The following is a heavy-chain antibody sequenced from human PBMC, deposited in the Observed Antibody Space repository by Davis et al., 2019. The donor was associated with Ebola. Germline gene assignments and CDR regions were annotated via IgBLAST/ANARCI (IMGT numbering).Heavy chain of an antibody. Sequence: GGSLRLSCAASGFRVSGPYMSWVRQAPGKGLEWVSVIYTGGRTYYTDSVKGRFTISRDNSKNTLYLQMNSLRAEDTAVYYCAREARGYSSGCFDYWGQGTLVTVSS. J-gene: IGHJ4*02. CDR1: GFRVSGPY. CDR2: IYTGGRT. CDR3: AREARGYSSGCFDY. D-gene: IGHD6-19*01. V-gene: IGHV3-66*01.